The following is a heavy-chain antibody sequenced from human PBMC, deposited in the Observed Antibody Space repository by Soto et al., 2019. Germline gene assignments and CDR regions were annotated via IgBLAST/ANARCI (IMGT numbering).Heavy chain of an antibody. V-gene: IGHV3-30*18. CDR1: GFTFRSFG. J-gene: IGHJ6*02. CDR2: VSYDGNHK. D-gene: IGHD6-13*01. Sequence: QVQLVESGGGVIQPGTSLTLSCASSGFTFRSFGMYWARRAPGKGLEWGAVVSYDGNHKYYADSVRGRFTVSRDNAKNMLYLQMNSLRGEDTAVYYCAKDVGQQLVLNYGMDVWGQGTTVTVSS. CDR3: AKDVGQQLVLNYGMDV.